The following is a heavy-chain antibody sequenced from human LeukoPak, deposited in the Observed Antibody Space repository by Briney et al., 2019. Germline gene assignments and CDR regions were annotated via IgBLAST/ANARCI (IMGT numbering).Heavy chain of an antibody. J-gene: IGHJ5*02. D-gene: IGHD4/OR15-4a*01. CDR1: GYSISSGYY. V-gene: IGHV4-61*02. CDR3: ARLASLSTIAHRGRTWVDP. Sequence: SETLSLTCTVSGYSISSGYYWGWIRQPAGKGLEWIGRIYTSGSTNYNPSLESRVTISVDTSRNQFSLKLSSVTAADTAVYYCARLASLSTIAHRGRTWVDPWGQGTLVTVSS. CDR2: IYTSGST.